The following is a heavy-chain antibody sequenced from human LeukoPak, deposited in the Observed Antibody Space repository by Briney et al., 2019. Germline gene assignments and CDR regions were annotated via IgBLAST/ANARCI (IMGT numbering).Heavy chain of an antibody. J-gene: IGHJ4*02. CDR3: AKDLSAFVGYYDSPNGDY. Sequence: GGSLRLSCAASGFTFSSYAMSWVRQAPGKGLEWVSAISGSGGSTYNADSVKGRFTISRDNSKSTLYLQMNSLRAEDTAVYYCAKDLSAFVGYYDSPNGDYWGQGTLVTVSS. CDR1: GFTFSSYA. V-gene: IGHV3-23*01. D-gene: IGHD3-3*01. CDR2: ISGSGGST.